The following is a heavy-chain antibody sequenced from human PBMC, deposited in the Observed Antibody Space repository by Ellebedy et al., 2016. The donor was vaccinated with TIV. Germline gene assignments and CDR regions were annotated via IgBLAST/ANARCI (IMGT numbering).Heavy chain of an antibody. J-gene: IGHJ6*02. CDR2: IGTAGDT. CDR3: ARVGGEFTGGDYYYYYYGMDV. CDR1: GFTFSSYD. Sequence: GGSLRLXXAASGFTFSSYDMHWVRQATGKGLEWVSAIGTAGDTYYPGSVKGRFTIYRDNAKNSLYLQMNSLRDEDKAVYYCARVGGEFTGGDYYYYYYGMDVWGQGTTVTVSS. V-gene: IGHV3-13*01. D-gene: IGHD3-16*01.